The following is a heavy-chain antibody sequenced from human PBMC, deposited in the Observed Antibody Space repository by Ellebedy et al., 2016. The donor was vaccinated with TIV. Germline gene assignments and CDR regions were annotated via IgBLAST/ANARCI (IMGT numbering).Heavy chain of an antibody. V-gene: IGHV1-18*01. CDR1: GYTFTRYG. Sequence: ASVKVSXKVSGYTFTRYGMSWVRQAPGQGLEWMGWIAVYNGHTKYAQKFQDRVVMTTETATSTVYMELRSLRFDDTAVYYCARSRLGGGHWYFDFWGRGTLVTVSS. CDR2: IAVYNGHT. J-gene: IGHJ2*01. CDR3: ARSRLGGGHWYFDF. D-gene: IGHD3-10*01.